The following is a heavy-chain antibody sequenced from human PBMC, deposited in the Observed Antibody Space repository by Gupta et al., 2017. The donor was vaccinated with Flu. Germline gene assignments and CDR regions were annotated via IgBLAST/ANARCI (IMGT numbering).Heavy chain of an antibody. D-gene: IGHD4-23*01. CDR1: GGSFSGYY. Sequence: QVQLQQWGAGLLKPSETLSLTCAVYGGSFSGYYWSWIRQPPGKGLEWIGEINHSGSTNYNPSLKSRVTISVDTSKNQFSLKLSSVTAADTAVYYCARGEDDYGGNSSWYYYYGMDVWGQGTTVTVSS. J-gene: IGHJ6*02. CDR3: ARGEDDYGGNSSWYYYYGMDV. CDR2: INHSGST. V-gene: IGHV4-34*01.